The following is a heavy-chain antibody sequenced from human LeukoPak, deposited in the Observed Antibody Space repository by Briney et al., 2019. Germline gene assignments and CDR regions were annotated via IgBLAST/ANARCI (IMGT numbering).Heavy chain of an antibody. Sequence: GGSLRLSCAASGFTFSDYYMSWIREAPGKGLEWVGFIRSKAYGETADYAASVKGRFTISRDDSKAIAYLQMNSLKTEDTAVYHCTRDRGAYNLYDYWGQGTLVTVSS. D-gene: IGHD1-1*01. CDR2: IRSKAYGETA. CDR1: GFTFSDYY. V-gene: IGHV3-49*03. CDR3: TRDRGAYNLYDY. J-gene: IGHJ4*02.